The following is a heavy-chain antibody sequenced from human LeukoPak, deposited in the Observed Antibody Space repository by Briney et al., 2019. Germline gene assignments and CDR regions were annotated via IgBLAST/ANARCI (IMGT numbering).Heavy chain of an antibody. CDR1: GGSISSSSYF. D-gene: IGHD1-26*01. J-gene: IGHJ1*01. CDR2: VYYSGNT. V-gene: IGHV4-39*07. CDR3: ARVARYGGYTQYFQP. Sequence: SETLSLTCTVPGGSISSSSYFWGWIRQPPGKGLEWIGNVYYSGNTYYNPSLKSRFTISVDTSKNQFSLRLSSVTAADTAVYYCARVARYGGYTQYFQPWGQGTLVTVSS.